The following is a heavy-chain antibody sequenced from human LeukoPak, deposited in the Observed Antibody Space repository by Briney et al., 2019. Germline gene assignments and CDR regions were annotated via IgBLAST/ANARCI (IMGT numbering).Heavy chain of an antibody. J-gene: IGHJ6*02. CDR2: IVVGSGNT. V-gene: IGHV1-58*01. CDR1: GFTFTSSA. Sequence: SVTVSCTASGFTFTSSAVQWVRQARGQRLEWIGWIVVGSGNTNYAQKFQERVTITRDMSTSTAYMELSSLRSEDTAVYYCAADLLVVPAAMMYYYYGMDVWGQGTTVTVSS. CDR3: AADLLVVPAAMMYYYYGMDV. D-gene: IGHD2-2*01.